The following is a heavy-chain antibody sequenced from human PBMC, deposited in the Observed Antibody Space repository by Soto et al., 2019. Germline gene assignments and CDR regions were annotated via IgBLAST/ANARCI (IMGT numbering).Heavy chain of an antibody. D-gene: IGHD3-22*01. J-gene: IGHJ4*02. Sequence: ASVKVSCKASGGTFSSYAISWVRQAPGQGLEWMGGIIPIFGTANYAQKFQGRVTITADESTSTAYMELSSLRSEDTAVYYCASVKFRQNYYDSSGYFYWGQGTLVTVSS. CDR3: ASVKFRQNYYDSSGYFY. CDR1: GGTFSSYA. V-gene: IGHV1-69*13. CDR2: IIPIFGTA.